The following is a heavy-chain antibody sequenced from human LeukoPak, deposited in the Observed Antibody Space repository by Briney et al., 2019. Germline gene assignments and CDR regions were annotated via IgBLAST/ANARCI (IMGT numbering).Heavy chain of an antibody. CDR1: GFTFSDYS. Sequence: PGESLRLSCATSGFTFSDYSMNWVRQAPGKGLEWVSGIKWNGGSTAYADSVKGRFTISRDNANNSLYLQMNSLRAEDTALYYCARGAPGVYDNSAYYRPDAFDIWGQGTVVTVSS. CDR2: IKWNGGST. D-gene: IGHD3-22*01. CDR3: ARGAPGVYDNSAYYRPDAFDI. J-gene: IGHJ3*02. V-gene: IGHV3-20*04.